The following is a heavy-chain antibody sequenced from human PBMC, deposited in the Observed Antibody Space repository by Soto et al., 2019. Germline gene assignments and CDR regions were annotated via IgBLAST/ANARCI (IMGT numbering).Heavy chain of an antibody. CDR3: ARGWYSGDYYGMEV. CDR2: INHSGST. D-gene: IGHD1-26*01. J-gene: IGHJ6*02. V-gene: IGHV4-34*01. Sequence: SETMCLTCTFSYGYISNHCLRLISKNPGKGLEWIGEINHSGSTNYNPSLKSRVTISVDTSKNQFSLKLSSVTAADTAVYYCARGWYSGDYYGMEVWGQGTTVTVSS. CDR1: YGYISNHC.